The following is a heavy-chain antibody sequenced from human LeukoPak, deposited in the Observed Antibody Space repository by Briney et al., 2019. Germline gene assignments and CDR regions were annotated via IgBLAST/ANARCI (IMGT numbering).Heavy chain of an antibody. Sequence: GGSLRLSCAASGFTFSSYSMNWVRQAPGKGLEWVSYISSSSSTIYYADSVKGRFTISRDNAKNSLYLQMNSLRAEDTAVYYCARAAYCVGGSCYQGDFDYWGQGTLVTVSS. V-gene: IGHV3-48*01. CDR3: ARAAYCVGGSCYQGDFDY. J-gene: IGHJ4*02. CDR2: ISSSSSTI. CDR1: GFTFSSYS. D-gene: IGHD2-15*01.